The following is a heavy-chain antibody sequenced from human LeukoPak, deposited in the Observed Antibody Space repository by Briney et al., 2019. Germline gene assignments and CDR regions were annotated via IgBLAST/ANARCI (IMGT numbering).Heavy chain of an antibody. CDR1: GGTFSSYA. D-gene: IGHD4/OR15-4a*01. CDR2: IIPILGIA. Sequence: SVKVSCKASGGTFSSYAISWVRQAPGQGLEWMGRIIPILGIANYAQKFQGRVTITADKSTSTAYMELSSLRSEDTAVYYCASDDHGAMVFDYWGQGTLVTVSS. J-gene: IGHJ4*02. V-gene: IGHV1-69*04. CDR3: ASDDHGAMVFDY.